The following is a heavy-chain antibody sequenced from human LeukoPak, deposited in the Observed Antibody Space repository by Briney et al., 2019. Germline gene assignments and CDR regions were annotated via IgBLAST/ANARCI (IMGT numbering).Heavy chain of an antibody. J-gene: IGHJ4*02. CDR2: IWYDGSNK. V-gene: IGHV3-33*01. Sequence: GGSLRLSCAASGFTFSSYGMHWVRQAPGKGLEWVAVIWYDGSNKYYADSVKGRFTISRDNSKNTLYLQMNSLRAEDTAVYYCARIRWGYSSGWYFDYWGQGTLVTVSS. CDR1: GFTFSSYG. CDR3: ARIRWGYSSGWYFDY. D-gene: IGHD6-19*01.